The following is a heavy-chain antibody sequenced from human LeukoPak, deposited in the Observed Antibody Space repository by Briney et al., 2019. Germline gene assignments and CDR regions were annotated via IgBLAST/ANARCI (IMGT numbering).Heavy chain of an antibody. Sequence: PSETLSLTCTVSGGSIRNYYWSWIRQPPGKGLEWIGYIYYRGSTHFNPSLRSRATISVDTSKNHFSLKMNSVTAADTAVYYCASGNGIVGATTLDYWGQGTMVTVSS. CDR2: IYYRGST. CDR1: GGSIRNYY. V-gene: IGHV4-59*01. D-gene: IGHD1-26*01. CDR3: ASGNGIVGATTLDY. J-gene: IGHJ4*02.